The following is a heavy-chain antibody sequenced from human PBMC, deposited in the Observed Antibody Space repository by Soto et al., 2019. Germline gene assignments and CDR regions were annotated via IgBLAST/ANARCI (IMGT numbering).Heavy chain of an antibody. Sequence: QVQLVESGGGVVQPGRSLRLSCAASGFTFSSYGMHWVRQAPGKGLEWVAVIWYDGSNKYYADSVKGRFTISRDNSKNTLYLQMNSLRAEDTAVYYCARDGGIAVAGTFAYWGQGTLVTVSS. CDR2: IWYDGSNK. CDR1: GFTFSSYG. CDR3: ARDGGIAVAGTFAY. J-gene: IGHJ4*02. D-gene: IGHD6-19*01. V-gene: IGHV3-33*01.